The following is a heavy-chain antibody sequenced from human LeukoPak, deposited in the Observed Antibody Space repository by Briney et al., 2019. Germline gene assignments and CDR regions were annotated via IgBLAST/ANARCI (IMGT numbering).Heavy chain of an antibody. V-gene: IGHV4-34*01. Sequence: PSETLSLTCAVYGGXFSGYYCSWIRQPPGKGLEWIGEINHSGSTNYNPSLKSRVTISVDTSKNQFSLNLSSVTAADTAVYYCARGLSPRINMVRGVRPPFRGVFDYWGQGTLVTVSS. J-gene: IGHJ4*02. CDR2: INHSGST. D-gene: IGHD3-10*01. CDR1: GGXFSGYY. CDR3: ARGLSPRINMVRGVRPPFRGVFDY.